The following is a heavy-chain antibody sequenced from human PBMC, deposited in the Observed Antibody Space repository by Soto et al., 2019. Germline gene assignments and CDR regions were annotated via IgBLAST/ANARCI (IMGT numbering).Heavy chain of an antibody. V-gene: IGHV3-23*01. Sequence: PGGSLRLSCAGSGLTFSSYAMSWVRQAPGKGLEWVSSISGSGGTTQHADSVKGRFTISRDNFENRLYLQMSSLRVEDTAVYYCAKDRMASAGYNPYGMDVWGQGTTVTVSS. CDR3: AKDRMASAGYNPYGMDV. J-gene: IGHJ6*02. CDR2: ISGSGGTT. CDR1: GLTFSSYA. D-gene: IGHD3-10*01.